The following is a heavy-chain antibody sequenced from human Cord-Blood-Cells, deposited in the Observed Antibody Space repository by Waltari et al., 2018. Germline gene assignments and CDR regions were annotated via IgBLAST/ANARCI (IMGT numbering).Heavy chain of an antibody. J-gene: IGHJ3*02. CDR3: ARDKYSSSSFAFDI. CDR1: GYSISSGYY. CDR2: IYHSGST. Sequence: QVQLQESGPGLVKPSETLSLPCTVSGYSISSGYYWGRIWQPPGKGLEWIGSIYHSGSTYYNPSLKSRVTISVDTSKNQFSLKLSSVTAADTAVYYCARDKYSSSSFAFDIWGQGTMVTVSS. D-gene: IGHD6-6*01. V-gene: IGHV4-38-2*02.